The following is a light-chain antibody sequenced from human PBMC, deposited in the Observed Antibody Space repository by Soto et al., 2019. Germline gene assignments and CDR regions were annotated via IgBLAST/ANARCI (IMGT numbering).Light chain of an antibody. CDR3: QQFGSSPRT. CDR1: QSVSSSY. CDR2: GAS. V-gene: IGKV3-20*01. Sequence: EIVLTQSPGTLSLSPGERATLSCRASQSVSSSYLAWYQQKPGQAPRLLISGASSRATGITDRFSASGSGTDFTLTISRLEPEDFAVYYCQQFGSSPRTFGGGTKVEIK. J-gene: IGKJ4*01.